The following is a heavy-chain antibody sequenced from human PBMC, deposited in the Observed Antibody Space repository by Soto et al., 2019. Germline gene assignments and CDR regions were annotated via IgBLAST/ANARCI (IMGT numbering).Heavy chain of an antibody. V-gene: IGHV5-10-1*03. CDR2: IDPSDSYT. Sequence: EVQLVQSGAEVKKPGESLRISCKGSGYSFTSYWISWVRQMPGKGLEWMGRIDPSDSYTNYSPSFQGHVTISADKSISTAYLQWSSLKASDTAMYYCALEQFVVVTASDAFDIWGQGTMVTVSS. D-gene: IGHD2-21*02. CDR3: ALEQFVVVTASDAFDI. CDR1: GYSFTSYW. J-gene: IGHJ3*02.